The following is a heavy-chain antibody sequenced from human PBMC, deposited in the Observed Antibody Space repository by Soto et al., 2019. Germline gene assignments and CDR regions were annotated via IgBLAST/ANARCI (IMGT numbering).Heavy chain of an antibody. CDR2: IYYSGST. D-gene: IGHD4-17*01. J-gene: IGHJ4*02. CDR3: ARDDYGELDY. CDR1: GGSISSYY. V-gene: IGHV4-59*01. Sequence: SETLSLTCTVSGGSISSYYWSWIRQPPGKGLEWIGYIYYSGSTNYNPSLKSRVTISVDTSKNQFSLKLSSVTAADTAVYYCARDDYGELDYWGQGTLVTVSS.